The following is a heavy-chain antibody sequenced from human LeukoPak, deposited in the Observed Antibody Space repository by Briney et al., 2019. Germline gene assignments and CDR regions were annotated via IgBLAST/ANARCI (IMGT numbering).Heavy chain of an antibody. CDR3: AKARAGDITAAFNY. CDR2: ISPTGSTT. D-gene: IGHD6-13*01. CDR1: GFSFSGHW. J-gene: IGHJ4*02. Sequence: GGSLRLSCTASGFSFSGHWMHWARQLPGKGLVWVSRISPTGSTTSYADSVKGRFTISRDNSQNTLYLQMNSLRAEDTAIYYCAKARAGDITAAFNYWGQGTLVTVS. V-gene: IGHV3-74*01.